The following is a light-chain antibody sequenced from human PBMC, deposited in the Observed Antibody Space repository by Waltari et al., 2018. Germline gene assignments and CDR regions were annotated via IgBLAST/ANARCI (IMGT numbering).Light chain of an antibody. J-gene: IGLJ2*01. V-gene: IGLV2-23*02. CDR2: EVN. Sequence: SALTQPASVSGSPGQSITISCSGTGSDVGSYNLVSWYQQHPGKAPKLIIYEVNMRPSGVSDRVSGSKSGVTASLTISGLQAEDEAVYFCCSFATNSIVIFGGGTKLTVL. CDR3: CSFATNSIVI. CDR1: GSDVGSYNL.